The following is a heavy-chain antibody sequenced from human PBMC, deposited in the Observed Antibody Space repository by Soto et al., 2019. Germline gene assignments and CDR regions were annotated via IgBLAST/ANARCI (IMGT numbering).Heavy chain of an antibody. V-gene: IGHV3-7*01. CDR3: VSDFRYIYGLYYYYGIDV. J-gene: IGHJ6*02. CDR2: IKQDGSEK. D-gene: IGHD5-18*01. Sequence: PGGSLRLSCAASGFTFSSYWMSWVRQAPGKGLEWVANIKQDGSEKYYVDSVKGRFTISRDNAKNSLYLQMNSLRAEDTAVYYCVSDFRYIYGLYYYYGIDVWGQGTTVTVSS. CDR1: GFTFSSYW.